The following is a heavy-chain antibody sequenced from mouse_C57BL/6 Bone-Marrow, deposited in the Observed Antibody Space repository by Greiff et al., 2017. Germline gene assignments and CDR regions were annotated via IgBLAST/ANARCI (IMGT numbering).Heavy chain of an antibody. CDR1: GFTFSSYG. D-gene: IGHD1-1*01. CDR3: ARHYYGSTPTMDY. J-gene: IGHJ4*01. Sequence: EVQRVESGGDLVKPGGSLKLSCAASGFTFSSYGMSWVRQTPDKRLEWVATISSGGSYTYYPDSVKGRFTISRDNAKNTLYLQMSSLKSEDTAMYYCARHYYGSTPTMDYWGQGTSVTVSS. CDR2: ISSGGSYT. V-gene: IGHV5-6*01.